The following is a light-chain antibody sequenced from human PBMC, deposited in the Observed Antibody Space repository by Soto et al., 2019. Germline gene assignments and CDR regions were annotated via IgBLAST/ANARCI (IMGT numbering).Light chain of an antibody. CDR3: QQYGSSPYT. CDR1: QSVSISS. J-gene: IGKJ2*01. V-gene: IGKV3-20*01. Sequence: EIVLTQSPGTLSLSPGERATLSCRASQSVSISSLAWYQQKPGQAPRLLIYGASSRATGIPDRFSGSGSGTDFTLTISRLEPEDFAVFYCQQYGSSPYTFGQGTKLEIK. CDR2: GAS.